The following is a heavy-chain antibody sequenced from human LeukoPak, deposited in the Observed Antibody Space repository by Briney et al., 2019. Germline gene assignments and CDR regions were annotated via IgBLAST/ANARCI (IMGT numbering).Heavy chain of an antibody. CDR3: AKDRYSGLNTIDY. D-gene: IGHD6-13*01. Sequence: PGGSLRLSCVASGFSVSSNYMSWVRQAPGKGLEWVSVIYSGGSTYYADSVKGRFTISRDNSKSTLYLQMNSLRAEDTAVYYCAKDRYSGLNTIDYWGQGTLVTVSS. CDR2: IYSGGST. V-gene: IGHV3-66*01. J-gene: IGHJ4*02. CDR1: GFSVSSNY.